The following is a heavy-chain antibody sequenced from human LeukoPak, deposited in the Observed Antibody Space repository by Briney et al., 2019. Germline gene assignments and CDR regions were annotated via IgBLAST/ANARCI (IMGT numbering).Heavy chain of an antibody. D-gene: IGHD5-12*01. CDR2: ISYDGSNK. J-gene: IGHJ4*02. V-gene: IGHV3-30*18. CDR1: GFTFSGYG. CDR3: AKDGSGLTYYFDQ. Sequence: QPGRSLRLSCAASGFTFSGYGMHWVRPPPGKGLEWVAVISYDGSNKYYADSVKGRFTISRDNSKNTMYLQMNSLRAEDTAMYYCAKDGSGLTYYFDQWGQGTLVTVSS.